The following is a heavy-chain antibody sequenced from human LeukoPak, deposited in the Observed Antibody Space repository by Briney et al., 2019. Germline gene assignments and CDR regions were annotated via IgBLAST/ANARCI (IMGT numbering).Heavy chain of an antibody. CDR1: GGSFSSYA. CDR2: IIPIFGTA. D-gene: IGHD5-18*01. V-gene: IGHV1-69*06. J-gene: IGHJ6*03. CDR3: AKQGAARQDYYMDV. Sequence: SGKVSCKASGGSFSSYAISWVRQAPGHGLEWMGRIIPIFGTANYAQRFQDRVTITADIVSSTAYMELTSLTSGDTAVYFCAKQGAARQDYYMDVWGNGTTVTVSS.